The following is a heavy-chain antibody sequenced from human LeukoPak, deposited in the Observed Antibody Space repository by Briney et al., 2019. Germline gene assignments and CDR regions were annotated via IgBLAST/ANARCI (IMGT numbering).Heavy chain of an antibody. V-gene: IGHV3-30-3*01. D-gene: IGHD3-22*01. CDR3: ARDSEWDDSSGYYYDWFDP. CDR2: ISYDGSNK. CDR1: GFTFSSYA. J-gene: IGHJ5*02. Sequence: GGSLRLSCAASGFTFSSYAMHWVRQAPGKGLEWVAVISYDGSNKYCADSVKGRFTISRDNSKNTLYLQMNSLRAEDTAVYYCARDSEWDDSSGYYYDWFDPWGQGTLVTVSS.